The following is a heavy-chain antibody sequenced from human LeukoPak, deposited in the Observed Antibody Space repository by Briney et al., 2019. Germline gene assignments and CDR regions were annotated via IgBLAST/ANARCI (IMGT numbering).Heavy chain of an antibody. CDR1: GFTFSSYG. Sequence: GGSLRLSCAASGFTFSSYGMHWVRQAPGKGLEWVAVISYDGSNKYYADSVKGRFTISRDNAKNTVFLQMNSLRVEDTAVYYCARGGYGHGFDIWGQGTMVTVSS. J-gene: IGHJ3*02. CDR2: ISYDGSNK. V-gene: IGHV3-30*03. D-gene: IGHD5-12*01. CDR3: ARGGYGHGFDI.